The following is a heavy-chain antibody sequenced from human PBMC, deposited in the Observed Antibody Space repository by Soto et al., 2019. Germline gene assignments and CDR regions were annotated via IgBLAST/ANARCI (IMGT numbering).Heavy chain of an antibody. CDR1: GYTFTNYA. Sequence: QVQLVESGAEVRKPGASVKVSCKASGYTFTNYAISWMRQAPGQGLEWMGWISAYNGNTNYAQKLQGRVTMTTDTSTSTAYMELRSLRSDDTAVYYCARDLAAGTCDYWGQGTLVTVSS. CDR2: ISAYNGNT. V-gene: IGHV1-18*01. D-gene: IGHD6-13*01. J-gene: IGHJ4*02. CDR3: ARDLAAGTCDY.